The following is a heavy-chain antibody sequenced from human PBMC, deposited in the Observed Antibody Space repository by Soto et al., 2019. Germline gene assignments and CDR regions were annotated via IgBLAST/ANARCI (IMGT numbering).Heavy chain of an antibody. CDR2: ISYDGSNK. V-gene: IGHV3-30-3*01. D-gene: IGHD5-12*01. CDR1: GFTFSSYA. Sequence: GGSLRLSCAASGFTFSSYAMHWVRQAPGKGLEWVAVISYDGSNKYYADSVKGRFTISRDNSKNTLYLQMNSLRAEDTAVYYCARDSTVEMATIGLFDYWGQGTLVTVSS. J-gene: IGHJ4*02. CDR3: ARDSTVEMATIGLFDY.